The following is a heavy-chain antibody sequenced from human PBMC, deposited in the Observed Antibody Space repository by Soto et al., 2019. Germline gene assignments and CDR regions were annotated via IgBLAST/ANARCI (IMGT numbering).Heavy chain of an antibody. D-gene: IGHD5-12*01. V-gene: IGHV3-11*05. J-gene: IGHJ4*02. Sequence: GSLRLSCAASGFTFSDYYMSWIRQAPGKGLEWVSYISSSSSYTNYADSVKGRFTISRDNAKNSLYLQRNSLRAEDTAVYYCARDHHRYSGYDYVDYWGQGTLVTVSS. CDR3: ARDHHRYSGYDYVDY. CDR1: GFTFSDYY. CDR2: ISSSSSYT.